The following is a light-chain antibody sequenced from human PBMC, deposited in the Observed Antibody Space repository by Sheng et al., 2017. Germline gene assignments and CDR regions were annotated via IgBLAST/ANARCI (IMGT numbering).Light chain of an antibody. J-gene: IGKJ2*01. CDR2: APAS. V-gene: IGKV1-8*01. CDR1: QAINTY. CDR3: QQYHSDPYT. Sequence: AIRMTQSPSSFSAFTGDKVTITCRAAQAINTYLAWYQLKPGEAPKLLIFAPASTLQSGVPSKFSGSGSGTDFTLTISSLQPEDFATYYCQQYHSDPYTFGQGTKLEIK.